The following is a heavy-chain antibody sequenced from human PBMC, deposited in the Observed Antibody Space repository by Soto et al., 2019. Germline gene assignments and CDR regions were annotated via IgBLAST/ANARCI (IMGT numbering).Heavy chain of an antibody. CDR3: ARDRNGGWVHMDV. CDR2: IWPDGNKE. CDR1: GFPFCHYG. J-gene: IGHJ6*02. D-gene: IGHD6-19*01. V-gene: IGHV3-33*01. Sequence: QVHLVESSRGVVQPAGSLRLSRVGSGFPFCHYGMHWFRQAPGKGLEWVAVIWPDGNKESYADSVKGRCAISRDNLKDTLYLEMNRWRVEDTAVYFCARDRNGGWVHMDVWGQGTTVSVSS.